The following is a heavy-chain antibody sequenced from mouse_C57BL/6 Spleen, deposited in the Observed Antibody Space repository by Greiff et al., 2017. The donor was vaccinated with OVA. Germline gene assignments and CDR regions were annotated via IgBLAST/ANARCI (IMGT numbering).Heavy chain of an antibody. CDR2: IYPGNSDT. V-gene: IGHV1-5*01. J-gene: IGHJ1*03. Sequence: EVQLQQSGTVLARPGASVKMSCKTSGYTFTSYWMHWVKQRPGQGLEWIGAIYPGNSDTSYNQKFKGKAKLTAVTSASTAYMELSSLTNEDSAVYYFTRSETAQATYWYFDVWGTGTTVTVSS. CDR3: TRSETAQATYWYFDV. CDR1: GYTFTSYW. D-gene: IGHD3-2*02.